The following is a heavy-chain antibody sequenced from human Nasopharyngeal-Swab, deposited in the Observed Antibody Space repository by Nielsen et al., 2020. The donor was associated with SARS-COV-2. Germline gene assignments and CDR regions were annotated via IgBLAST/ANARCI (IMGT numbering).Heavy chain of an antibody. D-gene: IGHD6-19*01. CDR3: AHRGIAVASGWFDP. J-gene: IGHJ5*02. CDR2: TYCDDDK. V-gene: IGHV2-5*02. CDR1: GFSLSPSAVA. Sequence: SGPTLVTPTQTLTLTCTFSGFSLSPSAVAVGWIRQPPGKTLEWLALTYCDDDKRYSPSLKSRPTITKDTSKNQVVLTMTDMDPVDTATYYCAHRGIAVASGWFDPWGQGTLVTVSS.